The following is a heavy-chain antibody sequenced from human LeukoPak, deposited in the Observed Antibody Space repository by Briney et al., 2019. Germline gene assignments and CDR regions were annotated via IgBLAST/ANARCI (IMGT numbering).Heavy chain of an antibody. V-gene: IGHV3-23*01. CDR2: ISGNGGGT. CDR1: GFSLSSYA. J-gene: IGHJ4*02. CDR3: ARDGGYSSGWYPFDY. D-gene: IGHD6-13*01. Sequence: GGSLRLSCAASGFSLSSYAMNWVRQAPGKGLEWVSGISGNGGGTYYADSVKGRFTISRDNSKNTLYLQMNSLSAEDTAIYYCARDGGYSSGWYPFDYWGQGTLVTVSS.